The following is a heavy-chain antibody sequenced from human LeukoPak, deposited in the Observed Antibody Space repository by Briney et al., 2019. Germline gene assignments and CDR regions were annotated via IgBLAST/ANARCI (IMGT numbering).Heavy chain of an antibody. V-gene: IGHV4-39*01. CDR3: ARLPTVTFFDY. J-gene: IGHJ4*02. D-gene: IGHD4-17*01. CDR1: GDSISSSSSY. CDR2: IYYSGST. Sequence: SETLSLTCTVSGDSISSSSSYWGWIRQPPGKGLEWIGSIYYSGSTYYNPSLKSRVTISVDTSKNQFSLKLSSVTAADTAVYYCARLPTVTFFDYWGQGTLVTVSS.